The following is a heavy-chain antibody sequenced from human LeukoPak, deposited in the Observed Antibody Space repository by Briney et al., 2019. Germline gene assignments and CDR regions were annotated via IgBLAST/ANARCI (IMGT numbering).Heavy chain of an antibody. J-gene: IGHJ4*02. CDR3: ARGSAGSYSYGLFDY. CDR2: ISSSSSYI. D-gene: IGHD5-18*01. V-gene: IGHV3-21*01. CDR1: GFTFSSYS. Sequence: PGGSLRLSCAASGFTFSSYSMNWVRQAPGKGLEWVSSISSSSSYIYYADSVKGRFTISRDNAKNSLYLQMNSLRAEDTAVYYCARGSAGSYSYGLFDYWGQGTLVTVSS.